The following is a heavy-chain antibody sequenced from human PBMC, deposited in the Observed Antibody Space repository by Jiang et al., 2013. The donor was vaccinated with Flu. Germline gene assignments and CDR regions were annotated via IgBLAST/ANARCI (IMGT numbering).Heavy chain of an antibody. J-gene: IGHJ4*02. CDR2: INHSGST. D-gene: IGHD3-10*01. V-gene: IGHV4-34*01. Sequence: PSETLSLTCAVYGGSFSGYYWSWIRQPPGKGLEWIGEINHSGSTNYNPSLKSRVTISVDTSKNQFSLKLSSVTAADTAVYYCARLLFMVRGVISARPFDYWGQGTLVTVSS. CDR3: ARLLFMVRGVISARPFDY. CDR1: GGSFSGYY.